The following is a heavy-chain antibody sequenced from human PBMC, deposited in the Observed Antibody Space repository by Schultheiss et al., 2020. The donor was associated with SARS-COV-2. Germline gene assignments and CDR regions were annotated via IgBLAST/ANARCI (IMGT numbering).Heavy chain of an antibody. CDR1: GGSFSGYY. D-gene: IGHD1-1*01. J-gene: IGHJ4*02. Sequence: SETLSLTCAVYGGSFSGYYWSWIRQPPGKGLEWIGEINHSGSTYYNPSLKSRVTISVDTSKNQFSLKLSSVTAADTAVYYCAREGSSVGGTDYWGQGTLVTVSS. V-gene: IGHV4-34*01. CDR2: INHSGST. CDR3: AREGSSVGGTDY.